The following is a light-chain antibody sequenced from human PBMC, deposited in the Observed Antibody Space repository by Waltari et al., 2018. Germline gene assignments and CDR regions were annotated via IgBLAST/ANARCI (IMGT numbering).Light chain of an antibody. V-gene: IGLV2-11*01. CDR1: RSDCCCFNH. CDR2: DVS. Sequence: QAALTQPRSVSGSPGPSVPISCPGTRSDCCCFNHVSWYQQHPGKAPKLMIYDVSKRPSGVPDRFSGSKSGNTASLTISGLQAEDEADYYCCSYAGSYTYVFGTGTKVTVL. J-gene: IGLJ1*01. CDR3: CSYAGSYTYV.